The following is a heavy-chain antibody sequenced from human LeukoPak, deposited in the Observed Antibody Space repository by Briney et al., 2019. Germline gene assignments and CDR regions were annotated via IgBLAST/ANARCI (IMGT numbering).Heavy chain of an antibody. J-gene: IGHJ3*02. CDR1: GGSISSKNYY. Sequence: SETLSLTCTVSGGSISSKNYYWGWIRQPPGKGLEWIASIYYSGGTYYNPSLKSRITISVDTSKNQFSLNLSSMTAADTAVYYCARAAWRGTNSRDAFDIWGQGTVVTVSS. CDR2: IYYSGGT. D-gene: IGHD4/OR15-4a*01. CDR3: ARAAWRGTNSRDAFDI. V-gene: IGHV4-39*07.